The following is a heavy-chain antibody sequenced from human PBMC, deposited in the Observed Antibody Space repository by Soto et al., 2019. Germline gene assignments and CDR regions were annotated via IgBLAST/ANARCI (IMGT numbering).Heavy chain of an antibody. J-gene: IGHJ6*03. V-gene: IGHV5-51*01. CDR3: ARIYGSGSYSDYYYYMDV. CDR2: IYPGDSDT. CDR1: GYSFTSYW. D-gene: IGHD3-10*01. Sequence: PGESLKISCKGSGYSFTSYWIGWVRQMPGKGLEWMGIIYPGDSDTRYSPSFQGQVTISADKSISTAYLQWSSLKASDTAMYYCARIYGSGSYSDYYYYMDVWGKGTTVTVSS.